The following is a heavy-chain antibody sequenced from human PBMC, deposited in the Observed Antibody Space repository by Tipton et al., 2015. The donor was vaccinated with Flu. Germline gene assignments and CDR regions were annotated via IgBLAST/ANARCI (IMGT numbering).Heavy chain of an antibody. D-gene: IGHD6-13*01. Sequence: SLRLSCAASGFTFSNYWMSWVRQAPGKGLEWVANIKQDGSEKYYVDSVKGRFTISRDNAKNSLYLQMNSLRAEDTAVYYCARRRGSHSFDSWGQGALVAVSS. J-gene: IGHJ4*02. CDR2: IKQDGSEK. V-gene: IGHV3-7*01. CDR3: ARRRGSHSFDS. CDR1: GFTFSNYW.